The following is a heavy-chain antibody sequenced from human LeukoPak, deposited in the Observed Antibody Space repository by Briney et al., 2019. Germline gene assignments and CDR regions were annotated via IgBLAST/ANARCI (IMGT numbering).Heavy chain of an antibody. D-gene: IGHD3-9*01. V-gene: IGHV1-69*13. CDR1: GGTFSSYA. J-gene: IGHJ4*02. Sequence: GASVKVSCKASGGTFSSYAISWVRQAPGQGLEWMGGIILIFGTANYAQKFQGRVTITADESTSTAYMELSSLRSEDTAVYYCARDKRILTGYYTFDYWGQGTLVTVSS. CDR3: ARDKRILTGYYTFDY. CDR2: IILIFGTA.